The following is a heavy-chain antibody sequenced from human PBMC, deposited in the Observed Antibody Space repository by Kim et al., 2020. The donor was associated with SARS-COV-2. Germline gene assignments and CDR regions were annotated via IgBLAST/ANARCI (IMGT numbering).Heavy chain of an antibody. V-gene: IGHV3-23*01. CDR2: IGGTGAST. J-gene: IGHJ4*02. D-gene: IGHD3-10*01. CDR3: AKGPRFMVRGVTPDY. CDR1: GFTFSSYA. Sequence: GGSLRLSCAASGFTFSSYAMSWVRQAPGKGLEWVSGIGGTGASTHYADSVKGRFTISRDNSKNTLYLQMNSLRGDDTAIYYCAKGPRFMVRGVTPDYWGQGTLVTVSS.